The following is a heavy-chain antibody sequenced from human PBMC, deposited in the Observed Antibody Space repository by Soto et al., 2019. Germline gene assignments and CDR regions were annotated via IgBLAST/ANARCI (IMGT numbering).Heavy chain of an antibody. Sequence: GGSLRLSCAASGFTFRSFAMHWVRQAPGKGLECVAVISHDGSNKFYRDYLKGRLTISRDNSKNTFYLQINSLRYEDTAVYYCARVLGGEGDYYDILTGYYMPYYYMDVWGKGTTVTVSS. CDR2: ISHDGSNK. CDR1: GFTFRSFA. V-gene: IGHV3-30-3*01. D-gene: IGHD3-9*01. CDR3: ARVLGGEGDYYDILTGYYMPYYYMDV. J-gene: IGHJ6*03.